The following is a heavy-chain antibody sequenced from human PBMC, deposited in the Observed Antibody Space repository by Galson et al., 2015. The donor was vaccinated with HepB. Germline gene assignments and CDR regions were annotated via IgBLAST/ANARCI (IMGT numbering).Heavy chain of an antibody. CDR2: IIPMFRTA. D-gene: IGHD3-16*01. V-gene: IGHV1-69*13. CDR1: GGACSNYA. Sequence: SVKVSCKASGGACSNYALNWVRQAPGQGLEWMGGIIPMFRTANYAQKFQGRVTITADESTRTVYMEQHSLRSEDTAVYYCARGTTGDYDGWFDPWGQGTLVTVSS. J-gene: IGHJ5*02. CDR3: ARGTTGDYDGWFDP.